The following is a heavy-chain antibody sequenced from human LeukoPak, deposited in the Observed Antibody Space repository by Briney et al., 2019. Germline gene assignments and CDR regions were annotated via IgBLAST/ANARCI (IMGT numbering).Heavy chain of an antibody. CDR3: AGAPILYYDFWSASDY. Sequence: SETLSLTCTVSGGSISSGSYYWGWLRQPAGKGLEWIGRIYTSGSTNYNPSLKSRVAISVDTSKNQFSLRLSSVTAADTAVYYCAGAPILYYDFWSASDYWGQGTLVTVSS. V-gene: IGHV4-61*02. D-gene: IGHD3-3*01. CDR1: GGSISSGSYY. CDR2: IYTSGST. J-gene: IGHJ4*02.